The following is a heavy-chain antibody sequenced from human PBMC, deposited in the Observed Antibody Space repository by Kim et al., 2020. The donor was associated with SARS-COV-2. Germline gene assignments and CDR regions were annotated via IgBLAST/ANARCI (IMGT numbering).Heavy chain of an antibody. CDR1: GFTFSSYA. J-gene: IGHJ4*02. Sequence: GGSLRLSCAASGFTFSSYAMHWVRQAPGKGLEWVAVISYDGSNKYYADSVKGRFTISRDNSKNTLYLQMNSLRAEDTAVYYCARGHIVVVVAATLPDYWGQGTLVTVSS. V-gene: IGHV3-30*04. D-gene: IGHD2-15*01. CDR3: ARGHIVVVVAATLPDY. CDR2: ISYDGSNK.